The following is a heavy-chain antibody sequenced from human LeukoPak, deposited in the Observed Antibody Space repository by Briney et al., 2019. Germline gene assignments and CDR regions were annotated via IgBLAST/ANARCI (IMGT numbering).Heavy chain of an antibody. J-gene: IGHJ4*02. Sequence: SGGSLRLSCAASGFTFSSYWMHWVRQAPGKGLVWVSRISGDGSSTTYAESVKGRFTISRDNAKNTLYLQMNSLRAEDTAVYYCARELPFDCWGQGTLVTVSS. CDR1: GFTFSSYW. V-gene: IGHV3-74*01. CDR3: ARELPFDC. CDR2: ISGDGSST.